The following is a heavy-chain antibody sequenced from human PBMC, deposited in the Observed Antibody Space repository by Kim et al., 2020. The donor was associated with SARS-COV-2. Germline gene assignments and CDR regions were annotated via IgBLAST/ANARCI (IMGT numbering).Heavy chain of an antibody. D-gene: IGHD3-10*01. CDR3: ARGNYYESVSLSDYYNGMDV. CDR2: ISYDGRNK. CDR1: GLSFDDSA. J-gene: IGHJ6*02. V-gene: IGHV3-30-3*01. Sequence: GGSLRLSCAASGLSFDDSAMNWVRQPPGKGLEWVAVISYDGRNKDYADSVKGRFTISRDNSKRTLYLQMNSLRVEDTAVYYCARGNYYESVSLSDYYNGMDVWGQGTTVTLSS.